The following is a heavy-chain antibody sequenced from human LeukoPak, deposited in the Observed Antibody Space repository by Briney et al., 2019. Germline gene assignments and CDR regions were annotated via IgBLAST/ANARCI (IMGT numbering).Heavy chain of an antibody. J-gene: IGHJ4*02. CDR1: GFTLSGYW. CDR2: ISSSSSTI. Sequence: PGGSLRLSCAASGFTLSGYWMNWVRQAPGKGLEWVSYISSSSSTIYYAASVKGRFTISRDNAKNSLYLQMNSLRAEDTAVYYCARGGYSGYEPLYFWGQGTLVTVSS. D-gene: IGHD5-12*01. CDR3: ARGGYSGYEPLYF. V-gene: IGHV3-48*04.